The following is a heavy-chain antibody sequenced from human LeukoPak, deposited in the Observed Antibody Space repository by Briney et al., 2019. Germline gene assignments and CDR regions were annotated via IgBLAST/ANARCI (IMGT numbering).Heavy chain of an antibody. CDR1: GFTFSSYS. V-gene: IGHV3-21*06. D-gene: IGHD6-13*01. J-gene: IGHJ4*02. CDR3: ARDRDSSIAAAGKNDF. CDR2: ISTSSGYI. Sequence: PGGSLRLSCAASGFTFSSYSMNWVRQAPGEGREWVSSISTSSGYIYYADSVKGRFTISRDNAKNLLFLQMDSLRADDTAVYYCARDRDSSIAAAGKNDFWGQGTLVTVSS.